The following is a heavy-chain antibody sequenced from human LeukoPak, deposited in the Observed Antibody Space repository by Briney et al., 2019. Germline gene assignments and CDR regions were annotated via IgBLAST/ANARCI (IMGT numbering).Heavy chain of an antibody. CDR3: TTGCSSTSCYDTIDY. CDR1: GFTFSNAW. D-gene: IGHD2-2*01. J-gene: IGHJ4*02. V-gene: IGHV3-15*01. Sequence: GGSLRLSCAASGFTFSNAWMSWVRKAPGKGLEWVGRIKSKTDGGTTDYAAPVKGRFTISRDDSKNTLYLQMNSLKTEDTAVYYCTTGCSSTSCYDTIDYWGQGTLVTVSS. CDR2: IKSKTDGGTT.